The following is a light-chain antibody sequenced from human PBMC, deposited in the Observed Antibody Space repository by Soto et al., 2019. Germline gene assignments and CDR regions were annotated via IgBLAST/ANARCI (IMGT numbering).Light chain of an antibody. CDR2: GDS. V-gene: IGLV1-40*01. CDR1: SSNIGRGYD. Sequence: QSVLTQPPSVSGAPGQRVTISCTGSSSNIGRGYDVHWYQQFPGSAPRLLLSGDSNRPSGVPDRFPGSRSGTSASLAITGLQAEDEADYYCQTFDSSLTISWVFGGGTQLTVL. CDR3: QTFDSSLTISWV. J-gene: IGLJ3*02.